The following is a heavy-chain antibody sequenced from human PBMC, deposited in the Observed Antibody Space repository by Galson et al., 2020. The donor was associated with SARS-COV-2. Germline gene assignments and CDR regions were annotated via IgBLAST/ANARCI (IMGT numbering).Heavy chain of an antibody. V-gene: IGHV1-69*01. CDR2: IRPIFGTA. CDR3: ARGRTVVDGIFGH. D-gene: IGHD2-15*01. CDR1: GGTFSSYI. Sequence: KISCKASGGTFSSYIFTWVRQAPGQGLEWMGEIRPIFGTANYEPKLQGRLTITADESTSTAYMELSSLRSEDTAVYYCARGRTVVDGIFGHWGPGTLVTVSS. J-gene: IGHJ4*02.